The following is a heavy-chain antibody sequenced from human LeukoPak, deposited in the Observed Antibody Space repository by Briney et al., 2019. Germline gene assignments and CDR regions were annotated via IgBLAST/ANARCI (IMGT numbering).Heavy chain of an antibody. Sequence: GGSLRLSCAASGFTFSSYAMSWVRQAPGKGLEWVSAISGSGGSTYYADSVEGRFTISRDNSKNTLYLQMNSLRAEDTAVYYCAKGRRGYSYGYNDFDYWGQGTLVTVSS. V-gene: IGHV3-23*01. CDR1: GFTFSSYA. D-gene: IGHD5-18*01. J-gene: IGHJ4*02. CDR3: AKGRRGYSYGYNDFDY. CDR2: ISGSGGST.